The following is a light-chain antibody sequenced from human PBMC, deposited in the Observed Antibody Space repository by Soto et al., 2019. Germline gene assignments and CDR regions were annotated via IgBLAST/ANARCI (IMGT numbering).Light chain of an antibody. Sequence: QSVLTQTPSISAAPGQTVTISCSGSSFNVGNNYVSWYQQLPRSAPKLLISENDKRPSDVPDRFSGSKSGTTATLGITGLQTGDEADYYCGTWDASLTAGVFGGGTKVTVL. CDR2: END. CDR1: SFNVGNNY. CDR3: GTWDASLTAGV. J-gene: IGLJ3*02. V-gene: IGLV1-51*02.